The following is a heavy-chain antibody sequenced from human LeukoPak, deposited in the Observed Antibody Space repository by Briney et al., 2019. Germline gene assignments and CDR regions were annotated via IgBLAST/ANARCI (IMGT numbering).Heavy chain of an antibody. CDR3: ARETHHYYDSSGYWY. Sequence: ASVKVSCKASGYTFTSYGISWVRQAPGQGLEWMGWISAYNGNTNYAQKLQGRVTMTTDTSTSTAYMELRSLRSDDTAVYYCARETHHYYDSSGYWYWGQGTLVTVSS. J-gene: IGHJ4*02. D-gene: IGHD3-22*01. CDR2: ISAYNGNT. V-gene: IGHV1-18*01. CDR1: GYTFTSYG.